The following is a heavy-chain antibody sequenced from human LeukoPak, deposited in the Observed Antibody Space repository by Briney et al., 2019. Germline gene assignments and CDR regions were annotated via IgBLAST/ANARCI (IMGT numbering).Heavy chain of an antibody. CDR3: AREGQQLVPPLDF. D-gene: IGHD6-6*01. CDR1: GSISSGSYY. Sequence: SETLSLTCTVSGSISSGSYYWTWIRQPAGKGLEWIGRIYASGSTNYNPSLESRVTISIDTSKNQFSLKLTSLTAADTAVYYCAREGQQLVPPLDFWGQGTLVTVSS. J-gene: IGHJ4*02. CDR2: IYASGST. V-gene: IGHV4-61*02.